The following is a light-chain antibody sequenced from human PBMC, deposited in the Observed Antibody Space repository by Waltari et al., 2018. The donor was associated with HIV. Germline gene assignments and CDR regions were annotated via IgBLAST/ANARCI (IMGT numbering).Light chain of an antibody. J-gene: IGLJ1*01. CDR2: KDS. CDR3: QSAGV. Sequence: SYELTQPPSVSVSPGQTARITCSGDALPKQYAYWYQQKPGQAPVLVIYKDSERPSGIPERFSGSNSGTTVTLTISGVQAEDEADYYCQSAGVFGTGIKVTVL. V-gene: IGLV3-25*03. CDR1: ALPKQY.